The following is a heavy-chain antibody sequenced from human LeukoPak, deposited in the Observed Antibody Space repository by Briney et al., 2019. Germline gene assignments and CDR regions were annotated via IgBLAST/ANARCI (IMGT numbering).Heavy chain of an antibody. CDR3: AKDLAYGDYLPDY. D-gene: IGHD4-17*01. V-gene: IGHV3-23*01. Sequence: PGGSLRLSCAASGFTFSSYAMSWVRQAPGKGLEWVSAISGSGGSTYYADSVKGRFTTSRDNSKNTLYLQMNSLRAEDTAVYYCAKDLAYGDYLPDYWGQGTLVTVSS. CDR1: GFTFSSYA. J-gene: IGHJ4*02. CDR2: ISGSGGST.